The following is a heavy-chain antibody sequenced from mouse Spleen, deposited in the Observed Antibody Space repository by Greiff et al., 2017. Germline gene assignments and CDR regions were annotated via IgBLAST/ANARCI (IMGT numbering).Heavy chain of an antibody. D-gene: IGHD2-4*01. CDR3: ARFYYDYSWYFDV. CDR1: GFTFSDYG. CDR2: ISSGSSTI. J-gene: IGHJ1*01. V-gene: IGHV5-17*01. Sequence: EVKLVESGGGLVKPGGSLKLSCAASGFTFSDYGMHWVRQAPEKGLEWVAYISSGSSTIYYADTVKGRFTISRDNAKNTLFLQMTSLRSEDTAMYYCARFYYDYSWYFDVWGAGTTVTVSS.